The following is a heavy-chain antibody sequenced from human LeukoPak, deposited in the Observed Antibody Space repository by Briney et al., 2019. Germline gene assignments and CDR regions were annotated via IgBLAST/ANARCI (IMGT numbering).Heavy chain of an antibody. V-gene: IGHV4-39*02. CDR3: ARDKGTQYTYGQRHFDL. CDR1: GGPVSMTYNY. J-gene: IGHJ2*01. D-gene: IGHD5-18*01. CDR2: VYYSGDT. Sequence: KPSETLSLTCTVSGGPVSMTYNYWGWVRQPPGKGLEWIGSVYYSGDTFYNPSLKSRVTMSVDTSKKQFSLRLTSVTAADSAVYYCARDKGTQYTYGQRHFDLWGRGTLVTVSS.